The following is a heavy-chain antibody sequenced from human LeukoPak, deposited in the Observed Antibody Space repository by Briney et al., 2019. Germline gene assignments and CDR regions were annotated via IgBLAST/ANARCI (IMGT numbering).Heavy chain of an antibody. CDR3: ARGSMKTSCYTCSPFDY. V-gene: IGHV3-7*01. J-gene: IGHJ4*02. CDR2: IKQDGSVK. Sequence: GGSLRLSCAASGFTFSSYWMSWVRQAPGKGLEWVANIKQDGSVKYYVDSVKGRFTISRDNAKNSLYLQMNSLRAEDTAVYYCARGSMKTSCYTCSPFDYWGQGTLVTVSS. CDR1: GFTFSSYW. D-gene: IGHD2-2*02.